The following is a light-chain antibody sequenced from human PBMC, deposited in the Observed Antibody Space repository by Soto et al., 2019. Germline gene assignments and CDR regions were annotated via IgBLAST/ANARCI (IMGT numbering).Light chain of an antibody. CDR3: NSYTSASTYV. CDR2: EGT. CDR1: SSDVGTYYF. J-gene: IGLJ1*01. Sequence: QSALTQPASVSGSLGQSITISCTGSSSDVGTYYFVSWYQQHPGKVPKLMIYEGTKRPSGVSDRFSGSKSGNTASLTISWLQAEDEADYYCNSYTSASTYVFGTGTKVTVL. V-gene: IGLV2-14*02.